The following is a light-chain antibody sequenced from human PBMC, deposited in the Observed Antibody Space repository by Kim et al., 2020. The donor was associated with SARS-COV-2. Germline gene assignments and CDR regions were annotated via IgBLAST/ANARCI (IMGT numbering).Light chain of an antibody. V-gene: IGKV3-11*01. CDR1: QSINRY. CDR3: QQDDT. Sequence: DIVLTQSPATLSVSPGEGATLSCRASQSINRYLAWYQQKPGQAPRLLIYDASSRATGIPARFSGSGSGTDFTLTISSLEPEDFAVYYCQQDDTFGQGTKLEIK. J-gene: IGKJ2*01. CDR2: DAS.